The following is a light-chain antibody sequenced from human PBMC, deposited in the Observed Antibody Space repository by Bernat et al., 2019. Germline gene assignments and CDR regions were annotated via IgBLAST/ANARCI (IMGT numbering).Light chain of an antibody. CDR2: KVS. Sequence: DVVMTQSPLSLPVTLGQPASISCRPDQSLVESDGNTYLNWLQQRPGQSPRRLIYKVSDRDSGVPDRFSGSGSGTDFTLKISRVEAEDVGVYYCMQGTHWPWTFGQGTKVEIK. J-gene: IGKJ1*01. V-gene: IGKV2-30*01. CDR1: QSLVESDGNTY. CDR3: MQGTHWPWT.